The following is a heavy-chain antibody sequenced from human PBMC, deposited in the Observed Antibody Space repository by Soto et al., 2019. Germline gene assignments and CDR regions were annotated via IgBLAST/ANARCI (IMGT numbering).Heavy chain of an antibody. CDR2: ISWNSGSI. CDR1: GLTFDDYA. CDR3: AKVARYSGYDLGYWFDP. J-gene: IGHJ5*02. V-gene: IGHV3-9*01. Sequence: ALRLSCAASGLTFDDYAMHWVRQAPGKGLEWVSGISWNSGSIGYADSVKGRFTISRDNAKNSLYLQTNSLRAEDTALYYCAKVARYSGYDLGYWFDPWGQGTLVTVSS. D-gene: IGHD5-12*01.